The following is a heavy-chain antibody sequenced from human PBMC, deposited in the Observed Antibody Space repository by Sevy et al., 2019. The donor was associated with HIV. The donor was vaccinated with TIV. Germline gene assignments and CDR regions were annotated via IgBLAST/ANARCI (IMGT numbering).Heavy chain of an antibody. CDR3: ARGALGTGTGWFDD. J-gene: IGHJ4*02. D-gene: IGHD3-9*01. CDR2: IYHGGST. Sequence: SETLSLTCAVSGGSITNMNWWIWVRQPPGKGLEWIGEIYHGGSTNYNPSLKSRVTISTDESKNQFSLRLNSVTAADTAVYYCARGALGTGTGWFDDWGQGTLVTVSS. V-gene: IGHV4-4*02. CDR1: GGSITNMNW.